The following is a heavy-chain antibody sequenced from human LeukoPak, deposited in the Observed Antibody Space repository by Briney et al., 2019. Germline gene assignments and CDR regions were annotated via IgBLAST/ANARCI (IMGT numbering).Heavy chain of an antibody. D-gene: IGHD2-8*01. CDR1: GGTFSSYA. CDR3: ARGYCTNGVCYTGHWYFDL. J-gene: IGHJ2*01. Sequence: GASVKVSCKASGGTFSSYAISWVRQAPGQGLEWMGGIIPIFGTANYAQKFQGRVTTTTDESTSTAYMELSSLRSEDTAVYYCARGYCTNGVCYTGHWYFDLWGRGTLVTVSS. CDR2: IIPIFGTA. V-gene: IGHV1-69*05.